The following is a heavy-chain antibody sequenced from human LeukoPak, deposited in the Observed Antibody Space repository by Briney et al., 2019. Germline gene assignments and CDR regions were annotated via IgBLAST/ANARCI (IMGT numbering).Heavy chain of an antibody. Sequence: QPGGSLRLSCAASGFTFSSYGMHWVRQAPGKGLEWVAVISYDGSNKYYADSVKGRFTISRDNSKNTLYLQMNSLRAEDTAVYYCARAGHSGSSQDGDWEFDYWGQGTLVTVSS. CDR2: ISYDGSNK. CDR1: GFTFSSYG. J-gene: IGHJ4*02. V-gene: IGHV3-30*03. CDR3: ARAGHSGSSQDGDWEFDY. D-gene: IGHD1-26*01.